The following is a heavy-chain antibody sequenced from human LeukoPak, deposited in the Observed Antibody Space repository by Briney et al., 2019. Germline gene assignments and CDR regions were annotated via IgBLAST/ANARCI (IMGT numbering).Heavy chain of an antibody. CDR3: TKETPQMDV. Sequence: GGSLRLSCAASGFTFSSYEMNWVRQAPGQGLEWVAYISSTGNTVHYAGSVKGRFTISRDNAKNSLYLQMNSLRAEDTAVYYCTKETPQMDVWGKGTTVTVSS. D-gene: IGHD4-23*01. V-gene: IGHV3-48*03. J-gene: IGHJ6*04. CDR2: ISSTGNTV. CDR1: GFTFSSYE.